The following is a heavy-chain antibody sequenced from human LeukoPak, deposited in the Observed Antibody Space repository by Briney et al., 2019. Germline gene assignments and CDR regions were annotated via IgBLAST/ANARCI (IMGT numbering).Heavy chain of an antibody. D-gene: IGHD1-20*01. J-gene: IGHJ5*01. CDR2: INPDGSST. Sequence: QPGGSLRLSCAASGFTLRSYWMHWVRQAPGKGLVWVSRINPDGSSTNYADSVKGRFTISRDNAKNTLYLQMNGLRAEDTAVYYCARVNSEDDSWGQGTLVTVSS. V-gene: IGHV3-74*01. CDR1: GFTLRSYW. CDR3: ARVNSEDDS.